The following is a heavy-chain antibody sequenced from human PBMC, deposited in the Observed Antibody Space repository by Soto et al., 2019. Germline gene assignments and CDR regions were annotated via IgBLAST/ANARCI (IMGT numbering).Heavy chain of an antibody. J-gene: IGHJ6*02. Sequence: TVGSLRLSCAASGFTFSSYGMHWVRQAPGKGLEWVAVISYDGSNKYYADSVKGRFTISRDNSKNTLYLQMNSLRAEDTAVYYCAKVRYSSSSGYYYGMDVWGQGTTVTVSS. CDR3: AKVRYSSSSGYYYGMDV. V-gene: IGHV3-30*18. D-gene: IGHD6-6*01. CDR2: ISYDGSNK. CDR1: GFTFSSYG.